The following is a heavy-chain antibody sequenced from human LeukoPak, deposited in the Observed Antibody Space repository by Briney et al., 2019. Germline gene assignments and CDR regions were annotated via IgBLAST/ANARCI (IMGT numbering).Heavy chain of an antibody. CDR3: ARHYVDIAVDY. J-gene: IGHJ4*02. CDR2: IYPGDSYT. Sequence: GESLKICGEVGGYSFSSYWIGWGRQMRGEGVEWLGIIYPGDSYTRDSVSFQGKVTSSADKSIRTAYMQWSSLKASDTDMYYCARHYVDIAVDYWGQGNLVTVSS. CDR1: GYSFSSYW. D-gene: IGHD4-17*01. V-gene: IGHV5-51*01.